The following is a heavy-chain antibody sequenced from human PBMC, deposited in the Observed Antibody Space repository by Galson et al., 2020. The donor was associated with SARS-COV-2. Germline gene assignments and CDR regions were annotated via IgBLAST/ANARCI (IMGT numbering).Heavy chain of an antibody. CDR1: GFTFSDSY. CDR2: ISSSGSTI. V-gene: IGHV3-11*04. D-gene: IGHD5-18*01. Sequence: GGSLRLSCAASGFTFSDSYMSWIRQAPGKGLEWVSYISSSGSTIYSADSVKGRFTISRDNAKNSPHLQMNSLRAEDTAVYYCARVAPSILYSYGWYYFDYWGQGTLVTVSS. J-gene: IGHJ4*02. CDR3: ARVAPSILYSYGWYYFDY.